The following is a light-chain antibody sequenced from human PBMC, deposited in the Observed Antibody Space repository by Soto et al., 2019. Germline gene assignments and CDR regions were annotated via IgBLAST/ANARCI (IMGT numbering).Light chain of an antibody. V-gene: IGKV1-5*01. CDR3: LQVYTFPRT. J-gene: IGKJ1*01. Sequence: DIPMTQSPSTLSGSVGDRVTITCRASQTISSWLAWYQQKPGKAPRLMIQKASILQPGIPSRFSGSGSATYFTLTISSLQPEDVATYYCLQVYTFPRTFGQGTKVDIK. CDR1: QTISSW. CDR2: KAS.